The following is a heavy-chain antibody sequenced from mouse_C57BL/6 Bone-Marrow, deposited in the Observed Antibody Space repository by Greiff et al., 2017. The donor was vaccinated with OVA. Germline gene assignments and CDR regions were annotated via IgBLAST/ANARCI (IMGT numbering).Heavy chain of an antibody. J-gene: IGHJ1*03. CDR3: ARDQDADWYVDV. V-gene: IGHV5-16*01. Sequence: VMLVESEGGLVQPGSSMKLSCTASGFTFSDYYMAWVRQVPEKGLEWVANINYDGSSTYYLDSLKSRFIISRDNAKNILYLQMSSLKSEDTATYYCARDQDADWYVDVWGTGTTVTVSS. CDR2: INYDGSST. CDR1: GFTFSDYY. D-gene: IGHD3-2*02.